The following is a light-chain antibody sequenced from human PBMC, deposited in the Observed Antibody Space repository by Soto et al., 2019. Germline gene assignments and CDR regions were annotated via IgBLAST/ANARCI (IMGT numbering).Light chain of an antibody. V-gene: IGLV1-47*01. J-gene: IGLJ2*01. CDR3: ATWDDILRGVV. Sequence: QSVLTQPPSASGTPGQRVDISCSGSRSNIGSNYVYWYLQLPGTAPKVLIYRNDRRPSGVPDRFSGSKSGTSASLAISGLQFEDEADYYFATWDDILRGVVFGAGTKLTVL. CDR2: RND. CDR1: RSNIGSNY.